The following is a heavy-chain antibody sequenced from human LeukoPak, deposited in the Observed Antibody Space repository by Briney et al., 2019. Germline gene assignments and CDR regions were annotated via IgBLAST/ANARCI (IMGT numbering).Heavy chain of an antibody. CDR2: INAGNGNT. J-gene: IGHJ4*02. CDR1: GYTFTGYA. D-gene: IGHD4-17*01. CDR3: ARGDGDYPPYYFDY. Sequence: ASVKVSCKASGYTFTGYAMHWVRQAPGQRLEWMGWINAGNGNTKYSQKFQGRVTITRDTSASTAYMELSSLRSEDTAVYYCARGDGDYPPYYFDYWGQGTLVTVSS. V-gene: IGHV1-3*01.